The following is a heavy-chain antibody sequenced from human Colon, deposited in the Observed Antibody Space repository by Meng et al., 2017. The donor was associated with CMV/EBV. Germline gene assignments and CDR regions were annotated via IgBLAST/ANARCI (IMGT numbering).Heavy chain of an antibody. D-gene: IGHD4-17*01. CDR1: GYSFPHFW. CDR2: IYPDDSDT. CDR3: ARGGGGSSYYGRSDFDS. V-gene: IGHV5-51*01. Sequence: KVSCKASGYSFPHFWIGWVRQKPGQGLEWIGIIYPDDSDTTYGPSFQGHVTISVDKSINTAYLHWSSLKASDTASYFCARGGGGSSYYGRSDFDSWGQGTLVTVSS. J-gene: IGHJ4*02.